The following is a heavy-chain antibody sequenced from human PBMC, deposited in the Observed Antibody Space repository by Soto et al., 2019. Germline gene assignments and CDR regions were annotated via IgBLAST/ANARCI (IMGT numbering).Heavy chain of an antibody. Sequence: QVQLVESGGGVVQPGRSLRLSCAASGFTFSSYGMHWVRQAPGKGLEWVAVISYDGSNKYYADTVKGRFTISRVNSKNTLYLQMNSLRAEDTAVYYCAKAERKALDYWGQGTLVTVSS. CDR3: AKAERKALDY. CDR1: GFTFSSYG. CDR2: ISYDGSNK. J-gene: IGHJ4*02. V-gene: IGHV3-30*18.